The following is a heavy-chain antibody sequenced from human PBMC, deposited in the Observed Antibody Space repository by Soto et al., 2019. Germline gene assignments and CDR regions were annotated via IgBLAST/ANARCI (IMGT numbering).Heavy chain of an antibody. CDR1: DGSVSNYC. V-gene: IGHV4-4*07. Sequence: SETLSRNCTVSDGSVSNYCLGGIRPPAGKGLEWIWRIHTSGSTNYNPSLKSRVTLSVDTSKNQFSLELRSLRSDDTAVYYCTRATPTRQSTYDYWGRGTRVTVSS. CDR2: IHTSGST. CDR3: TRATPTRQSTYDY. J-gene: IGHJ4*02.